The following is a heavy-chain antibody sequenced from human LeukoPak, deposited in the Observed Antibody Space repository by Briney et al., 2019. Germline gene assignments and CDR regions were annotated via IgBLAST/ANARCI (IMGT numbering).Heavy chain of an antibody. CDR1: GGSISIYY. J-gene: IGHJ4*02. CDR3: AMHSNGVNGDFDY. D-gene: IGHD4-23*01. V-gene: IGHV4-59*08. CDR2: IYYSG. Sequence: SETLSLTCTVSGGSISIYYWSWIRQPPGGGLEWIGYIYYSGSNPSLKSRVTISMDTSKNQFSLKLSSVTAADTAVYYCAMHSNGVNGDFDYWGQGTLVTVAS.